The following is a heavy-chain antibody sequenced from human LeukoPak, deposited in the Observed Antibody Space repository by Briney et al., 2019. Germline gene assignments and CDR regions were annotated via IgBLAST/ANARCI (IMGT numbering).Heavy chain of an antibody. V-gene: IGHV3-21*01. CDR1: GFIFSNYD. J-gene: IGHJ4*02. Sequence: PGGSLRLSCAVSGFIFSNYDMNWVRQAPEKGLEWVSSISTSSSYIYYADSVKGRFTISRDNAKNSLYLQMYSLRAEDTAVYYCARAPLLWWEGRLEEGSFDYWGQGTLVTVSS. D-gene: IGHD2-21*01. CDR3: ARAPLLWWEGRLEEGSFDY. CDR2: ISTSSSYI.